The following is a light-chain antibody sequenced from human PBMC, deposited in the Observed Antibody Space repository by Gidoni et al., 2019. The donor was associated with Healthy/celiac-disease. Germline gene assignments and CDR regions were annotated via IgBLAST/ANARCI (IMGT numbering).Light chain of an antibody. CDR1: NIGSKN. V-gene: IGLV3-9*01. CDR3: QVWDSSTYV. CDR2: RDS. Sequence: SYELTQPLSVSVALGQTARITCGGNNIGSKNVHWYQQKPGQAPVLVIYRDSNRPPGIPERFSGSNSGNKATLTISRAQAGDEADYYCQVWDSSTYVFGTGTKVTVL. J-gene: IGLJ1*01.